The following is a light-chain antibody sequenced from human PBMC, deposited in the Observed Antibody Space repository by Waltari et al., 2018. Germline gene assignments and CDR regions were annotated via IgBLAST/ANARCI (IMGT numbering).Light chain of an antibody. Sequence: QAVVTQEPSLTVSPGGTVTLTCASSTGAVTSGHYPYWFQQKPGQAPRTLIYDTSNQHSWTPAPFSGSLLGGKAALTLSGAQSEDEADYYCLLYYSGPGVFGGGTKLTVL. CDR1: TGAVTSGHY. J-gene: IGLJ3*02. V-gene: IGLV7-46*01. CDR3: LLYYSGPGV. CDR2: DTS.